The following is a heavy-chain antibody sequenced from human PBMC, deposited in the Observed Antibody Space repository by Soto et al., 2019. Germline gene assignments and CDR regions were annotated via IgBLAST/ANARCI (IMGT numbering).Heavy chain of an antibody. V-gene: IGHV3-23*01. CDR2: LSDSVGTT. D-gene: IGHD3-16*01. Sequence: GSLRLSCAVSGLSFGTYTVNWVRQAPGMGLEWVSGLSDSVGTTHYAYSVKGRFTISRDKSKNTLYLQVHSLTAEDTAVYYCAKDRRAGGNSAFYFDFWGQGAQVTVSS. J-gene: IGHJ4*02. CDR3: AKDRRAGGNSAFYFDF. CDR1: GLSFGTYT.